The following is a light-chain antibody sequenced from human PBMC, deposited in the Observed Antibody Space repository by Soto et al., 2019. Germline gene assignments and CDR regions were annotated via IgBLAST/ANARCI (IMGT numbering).Light chain of an antibody. J-gene: IGLJ1*01. V-gene: IGLV1-40*01. CDR1: SSNIGAGYD. CDR3: QSYDSSLSTYV. CDR2: GNS. Sequence: QSVLTQPPSVSGAPGQRVTISCTGSSSNIGAGYDVHWYQQFPGTAPKLLIFGNSDRHSGVPDRFSGSKSGTSASLAITGLQAEDDADYFGQSYDSSLSTYVFGTGTKVTVL.